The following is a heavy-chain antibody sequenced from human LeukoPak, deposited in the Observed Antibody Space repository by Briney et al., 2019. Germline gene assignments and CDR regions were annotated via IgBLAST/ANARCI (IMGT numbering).Heavy chain of an antibody. V-gene: IGHV1-2*02. Sequence: ASVKVSCKASGYTFTGYYMHWVRQAPGQGLEWMGWINPNSGGTNYAQKFQGRVTMTRDTSISTAYMELSRLRSDDTAVYYCASDCSSTSCPYNWLTPGAREPWSPSPQ. D-gene: IGHD2-2*01. CDR2: INPNSGGT. CDR1: GYTFTGYY. J-gene: IGHJ5*02. CDR3: ASDCSSTSCPYNWLTP.